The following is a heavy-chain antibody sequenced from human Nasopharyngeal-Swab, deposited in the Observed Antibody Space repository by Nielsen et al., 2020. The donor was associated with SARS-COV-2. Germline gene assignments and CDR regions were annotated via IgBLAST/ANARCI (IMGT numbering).Heavy chain of an antibody. CDR3: ARKPYYYGSGTTFDY. Sequence: RQAPGKGLEWIGEINHSGSTNYNPALKRRVTISVDTSKNQISLKLSSVTAADTAVYYCARKPYYYGSGTTFDYWGQGTLVTVSS. D-gene: IGHD3-10*01. V-gene: IGHV4-34*01. CDR2: INHSGST. J-gene: IGHJ4*02.